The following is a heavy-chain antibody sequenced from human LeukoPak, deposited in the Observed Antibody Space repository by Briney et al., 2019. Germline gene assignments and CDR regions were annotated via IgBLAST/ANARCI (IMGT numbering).Heavy chain of an antibody. CDR1: GGSLSSGGYY. J-gene: IGHJ3*02. CDR2: IYHDGGT. V-gene: IGHV4-30-2*01. D-gene: IGHD2-2*02. Sequence: SQTLSLTCTVSGGSLSSGGYYWSWIRQPPGKGLEGIGYIYHDGGTYYNPSLKSRVTISIDRSKNQFSLNLSSVTAADTAVYYCATGRRYCSSTSCYKYGGDTFDIWGQGTMVAVSS. CDR3: ATGRRYCSSTSCYKYGGDTFDI.